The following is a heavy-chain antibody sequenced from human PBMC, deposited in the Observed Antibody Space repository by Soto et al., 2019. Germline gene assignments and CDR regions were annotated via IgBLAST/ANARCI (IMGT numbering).Heavy chain of an antibody. V-gene: IGHV3-23*01. J-gene: IGHJ4*02. CDR1: GFPFSNYA. CDR2: ISGTTGHA. Sequence: EVQILESGGGLVQPGGSLRLSCAASGFPFSNYAMAWVRQAPGKGLEWVSAISGTTGHAFYADSVKDRFTISRDNSKNTLYLQMDSLRAEATAVYHFARAPSEYIWGSYLRYYEYWGQGTLVTVSS. CDR3: ARAPSEYIWGSYLRYYEY. D-gene: IGHD3-16*01.